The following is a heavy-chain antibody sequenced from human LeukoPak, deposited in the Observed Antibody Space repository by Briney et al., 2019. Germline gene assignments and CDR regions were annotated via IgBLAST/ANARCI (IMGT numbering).Heavy chain of an antibody. V-gene: IGHV4-4*07. CDR1: GASITTYC. Sequence: SETLSLTCTVSGASITTYCWSWIRQPAGKGLEWIGRIHNSGSPNYNPSLTGRVTMSLDTSKNQFSLKLTSVTAADTAVYYCARDLGNVGWLIDYWGQGTRVTVSS. CDR2: IHNSGSP. J-gene: IGHJ4*02. CDR3: ARDLGNVGWLIDY. D-gene: IGHD6-19*01.